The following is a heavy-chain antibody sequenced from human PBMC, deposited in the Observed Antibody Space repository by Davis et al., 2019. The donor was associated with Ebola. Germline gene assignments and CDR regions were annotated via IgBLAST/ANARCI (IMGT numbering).Heavy chain of an antibody. D-gene: IGHD2/OR15-2a*01. J-gene: IGHJ6*02. Sequence: GESLKISCAASGFMFSNFAMNWVRQAPGEGLEWVSAITGSGGTTYSADSVKDRFIISRDNSKNTLYLQMNSLRAEDTAVYYCATNTYYYYGMDVWGQGTTVTVSS. V-gene: IGHV3-23*01. CDR2: ITGSGGTT. CDR3: ATNTYYYYGMDV. CDR1: GFMFSNFA.